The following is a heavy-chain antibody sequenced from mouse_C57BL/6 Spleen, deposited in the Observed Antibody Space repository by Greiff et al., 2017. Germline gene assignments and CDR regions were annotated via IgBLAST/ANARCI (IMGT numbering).Heavy chain of an antibody. J-gene: IGHJ3*01. Sequence: EVQLVESGGGLVKPGGSLKLSCAASGFTFSSYAMSWVRQTPEKRLEWVATISDGGSYTYYPDNVKGRFTISRDNAKNNLYLQMSHLKSEDTAMYYCAREEGDSAWFAYWGQGTLVTVSA. V-gene: IGHV5-4*01. CDR1: GFTFSSYA. CDR3: AREEGDSAWFAY. CDR2: ISDGGSYT.